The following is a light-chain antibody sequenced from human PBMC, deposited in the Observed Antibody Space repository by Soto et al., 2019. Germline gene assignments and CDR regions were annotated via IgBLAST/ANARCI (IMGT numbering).Light chain of an antibody. CDR1: QSVRSN. CDR2: GAS. V-gene: IGKV3-15*01. J-gene: IGKJ4*01. CDR3: QQYINWPPLT. Sequence: EIVLTQSPATLSVSPGERATLSCRASQSVRSNLAWYQQKPGQGPRLLIFGASTRATNIPARFSGSGSGTEFTLTISSLQSEDFAAYYCQQYINWPPLTFGGGTKVEIK.